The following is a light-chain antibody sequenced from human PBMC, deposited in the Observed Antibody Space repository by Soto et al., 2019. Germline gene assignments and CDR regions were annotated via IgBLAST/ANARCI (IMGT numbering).Light chain of an antibody. CDR2: AAS. Sequence: DIQMTQSPSTLSGSVGDRVTITCRASQTISSWLAWYQQKPGKAPKLLIYAASSLQSGVPSRFTGGGSATYFTLTISSLQPEDFATFYCQQSFSSPRTFGQGTKVDIK. CDR1: QTISSW. V-gene: IGKV1-39*01. CDR3: QQSFSSPRT. J-gene: IGKJ1*01.